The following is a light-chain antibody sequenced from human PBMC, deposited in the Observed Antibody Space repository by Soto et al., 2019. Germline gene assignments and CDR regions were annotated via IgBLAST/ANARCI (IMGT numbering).Light chain of an antibody. Sequence: PSTLSATAGDRVTITCRASQSISSWLAWYQQKPGKAPKLLIYKASSLESGVPLRFSGSGSGTEFTLTISSLQPDDFATYYCQQYNSYSWTFGQGTKVDI. CDR2: KAS. V-gene: IGKV1-5*03. CDR1: QSISSW. J-gene: IGKJ1*01. CDR3: QQYNSYSWT.